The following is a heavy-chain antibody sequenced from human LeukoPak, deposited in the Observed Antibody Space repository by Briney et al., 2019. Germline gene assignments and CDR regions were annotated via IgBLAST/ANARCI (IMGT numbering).Heavy chain of an antibody. CDR1: GFTFSTYG. Sequence: GGSLRLSCAASGFTFSTYGMSWVRQAPGKGLEWVSGISGSGGSRFYTDSVKGRFTISRDNSKNTLYLQMNSLRAEDTAVYYCAKLKEWELPDLFDYWGQGTLVTVSS. J-gene: IGHJ4*02. D-gene: IGHD1-26*01. CDR3: AKLKEWELPDLFDY. CDR2: ISGSGGSR. V-gene: IGHV3-23*01.